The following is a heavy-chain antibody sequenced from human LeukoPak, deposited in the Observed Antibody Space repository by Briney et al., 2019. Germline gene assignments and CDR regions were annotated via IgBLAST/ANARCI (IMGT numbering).Heavy chain of an antibody. CDR3: ATEYYYDSSGYSTFDY. D-gene: IGHD3-22*01. CDR2: IYTSGST. CDR1: GGSISSGSYY. J-gene: IGHJ4*02. Sequence: PSETLSLTCTVSGGSISSGSYYWSWIRQPAGKGLEWIGRIYTSGSTNYNPSLKSRVTISVDTSKNQFSLKLSSVTAADTAVYYCATEYYYDSSGYSTFDYWGQGTLVTVSS. V-gene: IGHV4-61*02.